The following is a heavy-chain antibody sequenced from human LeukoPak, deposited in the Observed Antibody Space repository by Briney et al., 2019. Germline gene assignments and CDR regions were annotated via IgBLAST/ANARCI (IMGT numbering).Heavy chain of an antibody. J-gene: IGHJ4*02. Sequence: GGSLRLSCAAPGFTLSSYWMSWVRQASGKGLEWVANIKQDGSEKHYVDSVKGRFTISRDNAKNSLYLQMNSLRAEDTAVYYCSRDPGYFEYWGQGTLVTVSS. V-gene: IGHV3-7*01. CDR2: IKQDGSEK. CDR1: GFTLSSYW. CDR3: SRDPGYFEY.